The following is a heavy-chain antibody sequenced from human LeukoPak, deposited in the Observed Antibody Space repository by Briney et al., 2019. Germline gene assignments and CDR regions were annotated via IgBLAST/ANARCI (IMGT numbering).Heavy chain of an antibody. CDR2: ITLHSGDT. Sequence: GASVKVSCKASGHTLTVHYIHWVRQGPGQGLEWLGWITLHSGDTHYAQKYQGRLTMTSDTSISTDYMELSTLQFDDTAVYYCAREGQLGLDNWGQGTLVTVSS. D-gene: IGHD1-1*01. CDR1: GHTLTVHY. V-gene: IGHV1-2*02. J-gene: IGHJ1*01. CDR3: AREGQLGLDN.